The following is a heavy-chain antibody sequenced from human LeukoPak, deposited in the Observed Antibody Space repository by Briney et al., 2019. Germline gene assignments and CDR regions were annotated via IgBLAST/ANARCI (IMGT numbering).Heavy chain of an antibody. CDR1: GFTFSSYA. V-gene: IGHV3-23*01. D-gene: IGHD2-2*02. CDR2: ISDSGSDT. CDR3: ARTVGYCSSSSCYTGQINDYYYYGMDV. J-gene: IGHJ6*02. Sequence: GGSLRLSCSGFTFSSYAMSWVRQAPGKGLEWVSTISDSGSDTYYADSVKGHFTISRDNSKNTLYLQMKGLRAEDTAVYYCARTVGYCSSSSCYTGQINDYYYYGMDVWGQGTTVTVSS.